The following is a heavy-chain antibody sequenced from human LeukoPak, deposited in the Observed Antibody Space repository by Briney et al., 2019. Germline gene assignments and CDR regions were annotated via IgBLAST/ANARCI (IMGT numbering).Heavy chain of an antibody. CDR2: INHSGST. D-gene: IGHD6-19*01. J-gene: IGHJ4*02. V-gene: IGHV4-34*01. CDR1: GGSFSGYY. CDR3: ARGARRSRQWLVDY. Sequence: SETLSLTCAVYGGSFSGYYWSWIRQPPGKGLEWIGEINHSGSTNYNPSLKSRVTISVDTSKNQSSLKLSSVTAADTAVYYCARGARRSRQWLVDYWGQGTLVTVSS.